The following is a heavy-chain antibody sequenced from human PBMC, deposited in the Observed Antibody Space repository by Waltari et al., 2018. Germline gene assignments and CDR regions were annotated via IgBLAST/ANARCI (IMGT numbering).Heavy chain of an antibody. J-gene: IGHJ4*01. Sequence: QVHLVQSGGEGKKPGASATVSCQAPGYIFTDYYIHWARLATGQSDQGLELRGWINPQTGGTNYAPKFRGRVTMTGDTSASTANMELSRLRSDDTAVYYCARVYEFHYDSIAYLSVFDSWGQGTLVTVSS. CDR2: INPQTGGT. D-gene: IGHD3-22*01. CDR1: GYIFTDYY. CDR3: ARVYEFHYDSIAYLSVFDS. V-gene: IGHV1-2*02.